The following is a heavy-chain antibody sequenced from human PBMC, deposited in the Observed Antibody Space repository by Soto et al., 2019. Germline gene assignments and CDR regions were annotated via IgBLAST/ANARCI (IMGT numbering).Heavy chain of an antibody. Sequence: PGGSLRLSCAASGFTFSSYGMHWVRQAPGKGLEWVAVIWYDGSNKYYADSVKGRFTISRDNSKNTLYLQMNSLRAEDTAVYYCASSLWFGELYMVVWGPGTTVNVSS. D-gene: IGHD3-10*01. J-gene: IGHJ6*02. CDR2: IWYDGSNK. V-gene: IGHV3-33*01. CDR1: GFTFSSYG. CDR3: ASSLWFGELYMVV.